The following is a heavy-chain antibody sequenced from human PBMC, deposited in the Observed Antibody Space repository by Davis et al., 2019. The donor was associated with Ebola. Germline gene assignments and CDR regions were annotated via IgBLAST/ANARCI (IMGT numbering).Heavy chain of an antibody. CDR3: ARVHRWLVSYDY. CDR2: INPNSGGT. CDR1: GYTFTGYY. V-gene: IGHV1-2*02. J-gene: IGHJ4*02. D-gene: IGHD6-19*01. Sequence: ASVKVSCKASGYTFTGYYMQWVRQAPGQGLEWMGWINPNSGGTNYAQKFQGRVTMTTDTSTSTAYMELRSLRSDDTAVYYCARVHRWLVSYDYWGQGTLVTVSS.